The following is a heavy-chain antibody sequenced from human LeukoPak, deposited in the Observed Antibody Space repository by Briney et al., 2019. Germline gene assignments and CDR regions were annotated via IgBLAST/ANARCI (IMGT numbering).Heavy chain of an antibody. Sequence: PGGSLRLSCAASGFTFDDYAMHWVRQAPGKGLKWVSLISGDGGSTYYADSVKGRFTISRDNSKNSLYLQMNSLRTEDTALYYCAKAPITMVRGVMPYYMDVWGKGTTVTVSS. CDR3: AKAPITMVRGVMPYYMDV. CDR2: ISGDGGST. V-gene: IGHV3-43*02. CDR1: GFTFDDYA. D-gene: IGHD3-10*01. J-gene: IGHJ6*03.